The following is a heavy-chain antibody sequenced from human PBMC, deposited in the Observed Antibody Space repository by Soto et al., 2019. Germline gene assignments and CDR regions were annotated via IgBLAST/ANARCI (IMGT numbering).Heavy chain of an antibody. J-gene: IGHJ5*02. D-gene: IGHD1-1*01. CDR1: GGTFSSYA. Sequence: SVKVSCKASGGTFSSYAISWVRQAPGQGLEWMGGIIPTFGTANYAQKFQGRVTITADKSTSTAYMELSSLRSEDTAVYYCASTPGEVQPMYNWFDPWGQGPLVTVSS. CDR3: ASTPGEVQPMYNWFDP. V-gene: IGHV1-69*06. CDR2: IIPTFGTA.